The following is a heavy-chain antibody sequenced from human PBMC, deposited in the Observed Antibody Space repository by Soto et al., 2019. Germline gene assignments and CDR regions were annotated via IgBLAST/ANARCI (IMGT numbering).Heavy chain of an antibody. D-gene: IGHD3-22*01. J-gene: IGHJ1*01. CDR3: AGGSLRGGDTMIVVEQH. CDR2: ISAYNGNT. CDR1: GYTFTSYG. V-gene: IGHV1-18*01. Sequence: QVQLVQSGAEVKKPGASVKVSCKASGYTFTSYGISWVRQAPGQGLEWMGWISAYNGNTNYAQKLQGRVTMTTDTSTSTAYTEMRSMISDDRAVYYCAGGSLRGGDTMIVVEQHWGQGTLVTVSS.